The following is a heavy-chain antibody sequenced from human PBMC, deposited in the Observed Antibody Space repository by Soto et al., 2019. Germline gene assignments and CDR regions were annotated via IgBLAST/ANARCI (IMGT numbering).Heavy chain of an antibody. CDR1: GGSISSSSYY. J-gene: IGHJ5*02. Sequence: PSETLSLTCTVSGGSISSSSYYWGWIRQPPGKGLEWIGSIYYSGSTYYNPSLKSRVTISVDTSKNQFSLKLSSVTAADTAVYYCARHGIWTFRQLHWFDPWGQGTLVTVSS. CDR2: IYYSGST. V-gene: IGHV4-39*01. D-gene: IGHD6-6*01. CDR3: ARHGIWTFRQLHWFDP.